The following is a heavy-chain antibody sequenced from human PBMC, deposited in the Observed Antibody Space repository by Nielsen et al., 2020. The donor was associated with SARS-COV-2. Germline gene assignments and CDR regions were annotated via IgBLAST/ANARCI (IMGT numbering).Heavy chain of an antibody. CDR3: ARRPGNCSGGSCYSFDY. Sequence: GESLKISCKGSGYSFTSYWIGWVRQMPGKGLEWMGIIYPGDSDTRYSPSFQGQVTISADKSISTAYLQWSSLKASDTAMYYCARRPGNCSGGSCYSFDYWGQGTLVTVSS. CDR1: GYSFTSYW. V-gene: IGHV5-51*01. J-gene: IGHJ4*02. D-gene: IGHD2-15*01. CDR2: IYPGDSDT.